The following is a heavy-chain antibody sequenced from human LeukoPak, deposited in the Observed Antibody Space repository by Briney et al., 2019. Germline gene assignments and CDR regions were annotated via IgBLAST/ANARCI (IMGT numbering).Heavy chain of an antibody. CDR2: IYPGDSDT. J-gene: IGHJ4*02. D-gene: IGHD6-13*01. CDR3: ARHPVNGIAAAGPDY. Sequence: GESLQISCKGSGYSFTSYWIGWVRQMPGKGLEWMGIIYPGDSDTRYSPSFQGQVTISADKSISTAYLQWSSLKASDTAMYYCARHPVNGIAAAGPDYWGQGTLVTVSS. CDR1: GYSFTSYW. V-gene: IGHV5-51*01.